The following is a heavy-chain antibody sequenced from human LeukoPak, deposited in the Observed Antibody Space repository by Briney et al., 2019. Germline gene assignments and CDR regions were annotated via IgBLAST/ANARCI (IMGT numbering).Heavy chain of an antibody. CDR3: ARVDYGDYSKDFDF. J-gene: IGHJ4*02. D-gene: IGHD4-17*01. CDR1: GESFSGYY. Sequence: SETLSLTCAVYGESFSGYYWSWIRQPPGKGLEWIGEINQSGRTNYNPSLKSRVTISVDTSKNQFSLNLISVTAADTAMYYCARVDYGDYSKDFDFWDQGTLVTVSS. CDR2: INQSGRT. V-gene: IGHV4-34*01.